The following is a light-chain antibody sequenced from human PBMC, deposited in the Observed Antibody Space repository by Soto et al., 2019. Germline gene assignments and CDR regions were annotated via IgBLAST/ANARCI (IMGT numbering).Light chain of an antibody. CDR1: QSVSNN. V-gene: IGKV3-15*01. J-gene: IGKJ1*01. CDR3: QQYNNWPSWT. CDR2: DAS. Sequence: ILMTQSPATLSVSPGERATLSCRASQSVSNNLAWYQQKPGQAPRLLIYDASTRATGIPARFSGSGSGTEFTLTISGLQSEDFAVSYCQQYNNWPSWTFGQGTKVEIK.